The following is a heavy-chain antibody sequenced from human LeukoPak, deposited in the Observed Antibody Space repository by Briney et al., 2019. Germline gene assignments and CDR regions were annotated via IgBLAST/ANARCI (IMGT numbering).Heavy chain of an antibody. D-gene: IGHD3/OR15-3a*01. Sequence: GASVKVSCKASGYTFTSYGISWVRQAPGQGLEWMGWISVYNGDTNYALKYQGRVTMTTDTSTNTAYMELRSLRSDDTAVYYCARGVVDWFHFDYWGQGTLVTVSS. CDR1: GYTFTSYG. J-gene: IGHJ4*02. V-gene: IGHV1-18*01. CDR2: ISVYNGDT. CDR3: ARGVVDWFHFDY.